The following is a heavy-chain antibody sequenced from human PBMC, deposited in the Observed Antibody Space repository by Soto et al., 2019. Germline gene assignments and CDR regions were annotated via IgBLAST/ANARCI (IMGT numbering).Heavy chain of an antibody. CDR1: GFTFSSYA. J-gene: IGHJ4*02. V-gene: IGHV3-23*01. Sequence: GGSLRLSCAASGFTFSSYAMSWVRQAPGKGLEWVSAISGSGGSTYYADSVKGRFTISRDNSKNTLYLQMNSLRAEDTAVYYCAEWTIAARSPYYWGQGTLVTVSS. CDR3: AEWTIAARSPYY. CDR2: ISGSGGST. D-gene: IGHD6-6*01.